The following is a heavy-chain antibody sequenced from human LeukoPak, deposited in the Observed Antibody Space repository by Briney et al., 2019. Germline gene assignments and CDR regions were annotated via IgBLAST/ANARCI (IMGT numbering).Heavy chain of an antibody. J-gene: IGHJ6*02. D-gene: IGHD1-26*01. CDR1: GFTFSTYA. CDR3: ARDLTLPDGFYYYYYGMDV. Sequence: GGSLRLSCAASGFTFSTYAMSWVRQAPGKGLEWVSYISSSGSTIYYADSVKGRFTISRDNAKNSLYLQMNSLRAEDTAVYYCARDLTLPDGFYYYYYGMDVWGQGTTVTVSS. CDR2: ISSSGSTI. V-gene: IGHV3-48*03.